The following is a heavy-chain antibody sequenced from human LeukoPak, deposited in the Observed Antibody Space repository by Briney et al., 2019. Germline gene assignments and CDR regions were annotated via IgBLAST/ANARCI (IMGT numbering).Heavy chain of an antibody. J-gene: IGHJ5*02. CDR2: IYYSGST. CDR1: GGSISSYY. CDR3: ARGVAATHWFDP. Sequence: PSETLPLTCTVSGGSISSYYWSWIRQPPGKGLEWIGYIYYSGSTNYNPSLKSRVTISVDTSKNQFSLKLSSVTAADTAVYYCARGVAATHWFDPWGQGTLVTVSS. V-gene: IGHV4-59*01. D-gene: IGHD2-15*01.